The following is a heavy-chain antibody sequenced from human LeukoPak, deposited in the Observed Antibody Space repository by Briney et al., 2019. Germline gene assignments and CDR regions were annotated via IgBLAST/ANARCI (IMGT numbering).Heavy chain of an antibody. D-gene: IGHD4-17*01. CDR2: IRYDGSNK. CDR1: GFTFSSYG. V-gene: IGHV3-30*02. J-gene: IGHJ4*02. Sequence: GGSLRLSCAASGFTFSSYGMHWVRQAPGKGLEWVAFIRYDGSNKYYADSVKGRFTISRDNSKNTLYLQMNSLRAEDTAVYYCAKATDYGDYPPYYFDYWGQGTLVTVSS. CDR3: AKATDYGDYPPYYFDY.